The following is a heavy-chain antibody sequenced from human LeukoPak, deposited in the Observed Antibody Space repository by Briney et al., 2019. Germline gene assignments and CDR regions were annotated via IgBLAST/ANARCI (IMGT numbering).Heavy chain of an antibody. CDR2: IYYSGST. CDR3: ARERTMTYAFDI. V-gene: IGHV4-59*01. D-gene: IGHD3-22*01. Sequence: PSETLSLTCTVSGGSISSYYWSWIRQPPGKGLEWIGYIYYSGSTNYNPSLKSRVTISVDTSKNQFSLKLSSVTAADTAVYYCARERTMTYAFDIWGQGTMDTVSS. J-gene: IGHJ3*02. CDR1: GGSISSYY.